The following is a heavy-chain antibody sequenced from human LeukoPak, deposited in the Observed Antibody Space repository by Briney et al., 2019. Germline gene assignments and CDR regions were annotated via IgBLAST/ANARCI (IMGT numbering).Heavy chain of an antibody. CDR1: GGSISSSTYY. D-gene: IGHD3-16*01. J-gene: IGHJ4*02. CDR2: IYYTGTT. CDR3: ASAPRQASIGGLDY. Sequence: SETLSLTCTVSGGSISSSTYYWGWIRQPPGKGLEWIGDIYYTGTTYYNPSLRSRVTVSVDTSKNHFSLNLRSVTAADTALYYCASAPRQASIGGLDYWGQGTLVTVSS. V-gene: IGHV4-39*02.